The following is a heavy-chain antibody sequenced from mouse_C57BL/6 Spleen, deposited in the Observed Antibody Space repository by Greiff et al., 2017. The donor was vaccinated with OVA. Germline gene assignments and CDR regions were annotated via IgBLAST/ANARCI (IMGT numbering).Heavy chain of an antibody. CDR3: AKQGYYGSSSYWYFDV. Sequence: VQLQQSGPGLVAPSQSLSITCTVSGFSLTSYGVDWVRQPPGKGLEWLGVIWGGGSTNYNSALMSRLSISKDNSKSQVVLKMNSLQTDDTAMYYWAKQGYYGSSSYWYFDVWGTGTTVTVSS. D-gene: IGHD1-1*01. CDR1: GFSLTSYG. J-gene: IGHJ1*03. CDR2: IWGGGST. V-gene: IGHV2-9*01.